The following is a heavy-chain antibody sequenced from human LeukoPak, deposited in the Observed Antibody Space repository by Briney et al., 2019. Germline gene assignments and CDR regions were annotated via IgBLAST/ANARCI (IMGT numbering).Heavy chain of an antibody. V-gene: IGHV4-61*02. CDR3: ARARISYCSGGSCYYYFDY. D-gene: IGHD2-15*01. Sequence: SETLSLTCTVSGGSISSGSYYWSWIRQPAGKGLEWIGRIYTSGSTNYNPSLKSRVTISVDTSKNQFFLKLSSVTAADTAVYYCARARISYCSGGSCYYYFDYWGQGTLVTVSS. CDR1: GGSISSGSYY. J-gene: IGHJ4*02. CDR2: IYTSGST.